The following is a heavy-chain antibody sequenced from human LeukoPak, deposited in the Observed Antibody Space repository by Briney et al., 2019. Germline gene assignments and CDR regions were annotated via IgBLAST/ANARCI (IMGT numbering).Heavy chain of an antibody. CDR1: GDSISSFY. CDR3: ARDRNNWNEHDAFDI. CDR2: IYYTGST. J-gene: IGHJ3*02. V-gene: IGHV4-59*01. Sequence: SETLSLTCTASGDSISSFYWSWIRQPPGKGLEWIGYIYYTGSTSYNPSFKSRVTISVDTSKNQFSLKLSSVTAADTAVYYCARDRNNWNEHDAFDIWGQGTIVTVSS. D-gene: IGHD1-1*01.